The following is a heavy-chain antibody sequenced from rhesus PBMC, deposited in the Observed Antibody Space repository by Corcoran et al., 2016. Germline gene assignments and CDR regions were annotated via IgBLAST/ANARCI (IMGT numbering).Heavy chain of an antibody. CDR1: GGSISVGYH. Sequence: VQLQESGPGLVTPSETLSLTCAVSGGSISVGYHWHWLRQPPGQGVEGVGNIYGDSATTYYKPSLKSRLTISKDTSKNRFLLKLSSVTAADTAVYYCARASRGLAAALEYWGQGVLVTVSS. V-gene: IGHV4S9*01. CDR3: ARASRGLAAALEY. D-gene: IGHD6-25*01. J-gene: IGHJ4*01. CDR2: IYGDSATT.